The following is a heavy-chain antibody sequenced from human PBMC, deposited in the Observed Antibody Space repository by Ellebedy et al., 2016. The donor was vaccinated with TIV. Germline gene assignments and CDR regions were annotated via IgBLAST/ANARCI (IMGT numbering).Heavy chain of an antibody. CDR3: AREGRSSWYSGYYYYGMDV. J-gene: IGHJ6*02. Sequence: MPSETLSLTCAVSGGSVSTSHWWTWVRQPPGKGLEWLGEIDQSGRTNSSPSLQSRVTISSDKSKNQFSLKVTSVTAADTAIYYCAREGRSSWYSGYYYYGMDVWGQGTTVTVSS. CDR2: IDQSGRT. V-gene: IGHV4-4*02. CDR1: GGSVSTSHW. D-gene: IGHD6-13*01.